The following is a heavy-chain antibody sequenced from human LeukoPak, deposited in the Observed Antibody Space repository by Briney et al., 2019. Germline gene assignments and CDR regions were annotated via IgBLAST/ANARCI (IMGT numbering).Heavy chain of an antibody. CDR2: IIAYNGNT. Sequence: ASLKVSCKASGYTFTSYGISWVRPAPGQGLEWMGWIIAYNGNTNYAQKLQGRVTMTTDTSTNTAYMELRSLISDDTAVYYCARRNGYNWFDPWGQGTLVTVSS. V-gene: IGHV1-18*01. CDR3: ARRNGYNWFDP. D-gene: IGHD2-8*01. CDR1: GYTFTSYG. J-gene: IGHJ5*02.